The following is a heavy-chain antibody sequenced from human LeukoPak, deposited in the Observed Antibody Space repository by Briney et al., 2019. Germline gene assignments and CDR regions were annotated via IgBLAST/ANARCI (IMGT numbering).Heavy chain of an antibody. CDR2: ISGRGDTT. CDR3: AKNCRGLPDEPFDY. J-gene: IGHJ4*02. Sequence: TGGSLRLSCAASGFTFSSFAMSWVRQAPGEGLEWVSAISGRGDTTYYADSVKGRFTISRDNSKNTLYVQMNSLRAEDTAVYYCAKNCRGLPDEPFDYWGQGTLVTVSS. D-gene: IGHD4-17*01. CDR1: GFTFSSFA. V-gene: IGHV3-23*01.